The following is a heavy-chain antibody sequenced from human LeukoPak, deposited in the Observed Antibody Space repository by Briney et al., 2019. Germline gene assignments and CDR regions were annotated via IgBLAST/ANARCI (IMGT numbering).Heavy chain of an antibody. CDR1: GFTFSSYG. CDR3: ARDTRLYYYDSSDFDC. V-gene: IGHV3-33*01. Sequence: PGGSLRLSCAASGFTFSSYGMHWVRQAPGKGLEWVAVIWYDGSNKYYADSVKGRFTISRDNSKNTLYLQMNSLRAEDTAVYYCARDTRLYYYDSSDFDCWGQGTLVTVSS. CDR2: IWYDGSNK. D-gene: IGHD3-22*01. J-gene: IGHJ4*02.